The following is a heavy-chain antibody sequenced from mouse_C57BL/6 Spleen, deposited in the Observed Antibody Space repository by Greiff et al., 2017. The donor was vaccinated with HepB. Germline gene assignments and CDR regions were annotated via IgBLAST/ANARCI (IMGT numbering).Heavy chain of an antibody. Sequence: VQLQQSGAELVKPGASVKMSCKASGYTFTTYPIEWMKQNHGKSLEWIGNFHPYNDDTKYNEKFKGKATLTVEKSSSKVYLELSRLTSDDSAVYYCARGSYGSSSYYYAMDYWGQGTSVTVSS. J-gene: IGHJ4*01. CDR2: FHPYNDDT. CDR3: ARGSYGSSSYYYAMDY. V-gene: IGHV1-47*01. CDR1: GYTFTTYP. D-gene: IGHD1-1*01.